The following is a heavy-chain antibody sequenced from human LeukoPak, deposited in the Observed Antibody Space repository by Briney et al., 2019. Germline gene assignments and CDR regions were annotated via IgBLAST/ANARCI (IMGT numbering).Heavy chain of an antibody. D-gene: IGHD1-26*01. J-gene: IGHJ4*02. CDR2: IRDSGSST. CDR1: GFTFSSYA. V-gene: IGHV3-23*01. Sequence: QAGGSLRLSCAASGFTFSSYAMSWVRQAPGKGLEWVSAIRDSGSSTHYADSVKGRFTTSRDNPKNTLFLQMNSLRAEDTAIYYCAKYGPQDSGSSHFDYWGQGALVTVSS. CDR3: AKYGPQDSGSSHFDY.